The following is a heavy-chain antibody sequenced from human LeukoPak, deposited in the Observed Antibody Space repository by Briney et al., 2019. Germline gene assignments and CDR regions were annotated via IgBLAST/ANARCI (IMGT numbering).Heavy chain of an antibody. J-gene: IGHJ3*02. CDR1: GFTFTNYA. V-gene: IGHV3-23*01. Sequence: GGSLRLSCAAFGFTFTNYAMIWVRQAPGKGLEWVSAISGSGGSTYYADSVKGRFTISRDNSKNTLFLQVNSLRAEDTAVYYCGKDPNGDYVGAFDMWGQGTMVTVSP. CDR2: ISGSGGST. D-gene: IGHD4-17*01. CDR3: GKDPNGDYVGAFDM.